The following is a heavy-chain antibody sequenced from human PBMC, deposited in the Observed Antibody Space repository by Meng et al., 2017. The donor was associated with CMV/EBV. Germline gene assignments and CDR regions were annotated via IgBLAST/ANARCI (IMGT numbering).Heavy chain of an antibody. CDR3: ARQTTGYYGMDV. V-gene: IGHV1-46*01. CDR2: INPSGGST. CDR1: GYTFTSYY. D-gene: IGHD4-17*01. J-gene: IGHJ6*02. Sequence: ASVQFSCKASGYTFTSYYMHWVRQAPGQGLEWMGIINPSGGSTSYAQKLQSRVTMTRDTSTSTVYMELSSLRSEDTAVYYCARQTTGYYGMDVWGQGTTVTVAS.